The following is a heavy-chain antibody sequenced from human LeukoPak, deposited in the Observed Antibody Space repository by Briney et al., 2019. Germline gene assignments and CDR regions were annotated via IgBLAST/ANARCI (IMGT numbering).Heavy chain of an antibody. Sequence: GASVKVSCKASGYTFSSYTMHWVRQAPGQGLEWMGWINTNTGNPTYAQDYTGRFVFSLDTSVSTTYLQISRLKAEDTAVYYCASGPSYSGSNEYFYSWGQGTLVTVSS. CDR2: INTNTGNP. D-gene: IGHD1-26*01. CDR3: ASGPSYSGSNEYFYS. V-gene: IGHV7-4-1*02. J-gene: IGHJ4*02. CDR1: GYTFSSYT.